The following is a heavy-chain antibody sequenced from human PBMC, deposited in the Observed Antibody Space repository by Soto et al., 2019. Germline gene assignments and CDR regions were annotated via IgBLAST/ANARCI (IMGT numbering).Heavy chain of an antibody. J-gene: IGHJ4*02. Sequence: QVQLVQSGAEVKKPGASVKVSCKASGYTFTSYGISWVRQAPGQGLEWMGWISAYNGNTNYAQKLQGRVTMTTDTPTSTAYMELRSLRXXXXXXXXXXXXXXXXDYWGQGTLVTVSS. CDR3: XXXXXXXDY. CDR2: ISAYNGNT. V-gene: IGHV1-18*01. CDR1: GYTFTSYG.